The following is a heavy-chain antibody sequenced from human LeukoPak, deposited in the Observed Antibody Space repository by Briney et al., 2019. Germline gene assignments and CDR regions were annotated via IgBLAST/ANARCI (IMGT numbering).Heavy chain of an antibody. Sequence: KSGGSLRLSCAASGFTFSNAWMSWVRQAPGKGLEWVGRIKSKTDGGTTDYAAPVKDRFTISRDDSKNTLYLQMNGLETEDSGVYYCKRESYTYGHYHYGMDVWGQGTTVTVSS. CDR1: GFTFSNAW. CDR3: KRESYTYGHYHYGMDV. J-gene: IGHJ6*02. D-gene: IGHD5-18*01. CDR2: IKSKTDGGTT. V-gene: IGHV3-15*01.